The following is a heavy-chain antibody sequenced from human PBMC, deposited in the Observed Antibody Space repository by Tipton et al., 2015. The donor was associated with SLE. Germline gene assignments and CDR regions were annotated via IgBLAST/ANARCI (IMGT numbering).Heavy chain of an antibody. CDR1: GGSISNYY. V-gene: IGHV4-39*07. CDR3: ARDRLYYDLDY. J-gene: IGHJ4*02. D-gene: IGHD2-8*01. CDR2: VHYSEST. Sequence: TLSLTCTVSGGSISNYYWGWIRQPPGKGLEWIGSVHYSESTYLNPSLKSRVAISVDTSKNQFSLKLSSVTAADTAMYYCARDRLYYDLDYWGQGTLVAVSS.